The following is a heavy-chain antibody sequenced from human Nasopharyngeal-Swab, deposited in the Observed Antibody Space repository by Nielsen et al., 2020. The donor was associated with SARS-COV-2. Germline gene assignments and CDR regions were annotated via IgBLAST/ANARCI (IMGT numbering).Heavy chain of an antibody. CDR3: AKDPGDYYGMDV. Sequence: GGSLRLSCAASGFTFDDYAMHWVRQAPGKGLEWVSGISWNSGSIGYADSVKGRFTISRDNAKISLYLQMNSLRAEGTALYYCAKDPGDYYGMDVWGQGTTVTVSS. CDR2: ISWNSGSI. J-gene: IGHJ6*02. CDR1: GFTFDDYA. V-gene: IGHV3-9*01.